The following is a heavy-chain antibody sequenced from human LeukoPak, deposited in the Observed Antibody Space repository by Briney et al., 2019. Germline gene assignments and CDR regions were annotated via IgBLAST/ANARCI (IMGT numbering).Heavy chain of an antibody. Sequence: SVKVSCKASGGTFSSYAISWVRQAPGQGLEWMGGIIPIFGTANYAQKFQGRVTMTEDTSTDTAYMELSSLRSEDTAVYYCATERYSSGWPFDYWGQGTLVTVSS. CDR2: IIPIFGTA. D-gene: IGHD6-19*01. CDR1: GGTFSSYA. J-gene: IGHJ4*02. V-gene: IGHV1-69*06. CDR3: ATERYSSGWPFDY.